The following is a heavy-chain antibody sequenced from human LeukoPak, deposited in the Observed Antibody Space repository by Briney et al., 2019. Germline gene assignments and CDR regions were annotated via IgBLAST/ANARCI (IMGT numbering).Heavy chain of an antibody. D-gene: IGHD3-10*01. CDR1: GFTFSSYG. CDR3: AKDLDTMVRGVTHAFDI. CDR2: ISYDGSNK. V-gene: IGHV3-30*18. Sequence: GRPLRLSCAASGFTFSSYGMHWLRQAPGKGLEWVAVISYDGSNKYYADSVKGRFTISRDNSKNTLYLQMNSLRAEDTAVYYCAKDLDTMVRGVTHAFDIWGQGTMVTVSS. J-gene: IGHJ3*02.